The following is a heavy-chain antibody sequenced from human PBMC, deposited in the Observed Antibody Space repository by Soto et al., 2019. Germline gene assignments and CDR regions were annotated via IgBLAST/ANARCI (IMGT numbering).Heavy chain of an antibody. D-gene: IGHD6-13*01. J-gene: IGHJ6*02. Sequence: GGSLRLSCAASGFTFSSYSMNWVRQAPGKGLEWVASISSSSSYIYYADSVKGRFTISRDKAKNSLFLQMSSLRAEDTALYYCARHQGPAAGNYGMDVWGRGTTVTVSS. CDR2: ISSSSSYI. V-gene: IGHV3-21*01. CDR1: GFTFSSYS. CDR3: ARHQGPAAGNYGMDV.